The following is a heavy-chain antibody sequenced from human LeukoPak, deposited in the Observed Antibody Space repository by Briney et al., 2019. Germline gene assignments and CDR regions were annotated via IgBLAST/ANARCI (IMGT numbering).Heavy chain of an antibody. J-gene: IGHJ3*02. CDR2: IYYSGST. Sequence: PSETLSLTCTVSGGSISSGDFYWSWIRQPPEKGLEWIGYIYYSGSTYYNPSLKSRVTISVDTSKNQFSLKLSSVTAADTAVYSCAKQWLRNAFDIWGQGTMVTVSS. D-gene: IGHD3-22*01. CDR1: GGSISSGDFY. CDR3: AKQWLRNAFDI. V-gene: IGHV4-30-4*08.